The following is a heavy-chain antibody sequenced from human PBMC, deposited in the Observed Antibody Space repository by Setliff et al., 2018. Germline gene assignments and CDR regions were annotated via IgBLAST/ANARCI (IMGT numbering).Heavy chain of an antibody. V-gene: IGHV4-38-2*02. Sequence: PSETLSLTCGVSGYSISSGYDWGWIRQPPGKGLEWIGSIYYGGTTFYNPSLKSRVTISVDTSKNQFSLRLSSVTAADTAVYYCAREQWLDPPGYYYMDVWAKGTTVTVSS. CDR1: GYSISSGYD. CDR3: AREQWLDPPGYYYMDV. CDR2: IYYGGTT. J-gene: IGHJ6*03. D-gene: IGHD6-19*01.